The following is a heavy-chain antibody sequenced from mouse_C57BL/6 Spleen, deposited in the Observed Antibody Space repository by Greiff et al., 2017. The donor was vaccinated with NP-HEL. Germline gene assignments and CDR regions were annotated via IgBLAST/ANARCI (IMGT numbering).Heavy chain of an antibody. CDR3: AREGVLYYAGSSYPYDS. V-gene: IGHV1-80*01. D-gene: IGHD1-1*01. J-gene: IGHJ2*01. CDR2: IYPGDGGT. CDR1: GYAFSGYW. Sequence: VQLQQSGAELVKPGASVKISCKASGYAFSGYWMNWVKQRPGKGLEWIGQIYPGDGGTNYNGKFKGKATLTADKSSSTAYMQLSSLTSEDPAVYLCAREGVLYYAGSSYPYDSWGQGTTPTAPS.